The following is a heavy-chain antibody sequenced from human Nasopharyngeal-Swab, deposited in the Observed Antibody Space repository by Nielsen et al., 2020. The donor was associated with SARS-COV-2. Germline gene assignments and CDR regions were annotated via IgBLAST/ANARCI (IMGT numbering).Heavy chain of an antibody. CDR2: IYYSGST. V-gene: IGHV4-59*01. CDR3: ARGYSSSHFSYYYYGLDV. Sequence: REAPGKGLEWIGYIYYSGSTNYNPSLKSRVTISVDTSKNQFSLKLSSVTAADTAVYYCARGYSSSHFSYYYYGLDVWGQGTTVTVSS. D-gene: IGHD6-6*01. J-gene: IGHJ6*02.